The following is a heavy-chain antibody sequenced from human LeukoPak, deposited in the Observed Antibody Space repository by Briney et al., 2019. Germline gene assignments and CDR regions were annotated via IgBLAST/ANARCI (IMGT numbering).Heavy chain of an antibody. D-gene: IGHD4-23*01. CDR1: GGSIITSDHY. CDR3: ARERYYYGGKTWFDP. V-gene: IGHV4-39*07. Sequence: SENLSLTCSVSGGSIITSDHYWCWIRQPPGKGLEWIGSIYYTGSTSTNPFFKSRVTVSVDTSKNQFSLNLTSVTAADTAVYYCARERYYYGGKTWFDPWGQGTLVTVSS. CDR2: IYYTGST. J-gene: IGHJ5*02.